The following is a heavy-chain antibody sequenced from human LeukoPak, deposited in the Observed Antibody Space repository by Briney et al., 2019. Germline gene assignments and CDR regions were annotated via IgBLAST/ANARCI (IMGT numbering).Heavy chain of an antibody. V-gene: IGHV3-30-3*01. CDR3: ARDPYCSSTSCSH. CDR1: GFTFSSYA. J-gene: IGHJ4*02. CDR2: ISYDGSNK. Sequence: GGSLRLSCAASGFTFSSYAMHWVRQAPGKGLEWVAVISYDGSNKYYADSVKGRFTISRDNSKNTPYLQMNSLRAEDTAVYYCARDPYCSSTSCSHWGQGTLVTVSS. D-gene: IGHD2-2*01.